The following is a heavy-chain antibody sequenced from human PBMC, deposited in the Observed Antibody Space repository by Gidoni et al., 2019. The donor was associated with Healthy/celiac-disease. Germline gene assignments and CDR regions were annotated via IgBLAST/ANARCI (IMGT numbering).Heavy chain of an antibody. V-gene: IGHV4-39*01. CDR1: GGSISSSSYY. Sequence: QLQLQESGPGLVKPSETLSLTCTVSGGSISSSSYYWGWIRQPPGKGLEWIGSIYYSGSTYYNPSLKSRVTISVDTSKNQFSLKLSSVTAADTAVYYCARRGGEFWLVANWFDPWGQGTLVTVSS. D-gene: IGHD3-10*01. J-gene: IGHJ5*02. CDR3: ARRGGEFWLVANWFDP. CDR2: IYYSGST.